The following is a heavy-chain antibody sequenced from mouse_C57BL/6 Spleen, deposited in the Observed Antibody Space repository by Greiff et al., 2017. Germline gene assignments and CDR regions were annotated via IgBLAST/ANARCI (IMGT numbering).Heavy chain of an antibody. CDR3: ARDPLTTVVATGGCAY. V-gene: IGHV5-4*01. J-gene: IGHJ3*01. D-gene: IGHD1-1*01. CDR2: ISDGGSYT. Sequence: EVQLVESGGGLVKPGGSLKLSCAASGFTFSSYAMSWVRQTPEKRLEWVANISDGGSYTYYPDNVKGRFTISRDNAKNNLYLQMSHLKSEDTAMYYCARDPLTTVVATGGCAYWGQGTLVTVSA. CDR1: GFTFSSYA.